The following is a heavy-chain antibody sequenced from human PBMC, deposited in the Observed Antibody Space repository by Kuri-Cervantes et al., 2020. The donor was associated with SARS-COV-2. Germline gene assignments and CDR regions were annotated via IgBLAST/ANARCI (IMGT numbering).Heavy chain of an antibody. CDR2: VSGSGVGT. J-gene: IGHJ2*01. Sequence: GESLKISCAASGFTFSSFAMSWVRQAPGKGLEWVSSVSGSGVGTYYADSVKGRFTISRDNSKNTLYLQMNSLRAEDTAVYYCARDVEGGDRYLDHWGRGTLVTVSS. CDR1: GFTFSSFA. CDR3: ARDVEGGDRYLDH. V-gene: IGHV3-23*01. D-gene: IGHD2-21*02.